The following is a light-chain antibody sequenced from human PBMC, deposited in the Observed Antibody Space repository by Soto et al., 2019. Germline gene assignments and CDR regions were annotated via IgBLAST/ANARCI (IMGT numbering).Light chain of an antibody. CDR3: QQYNTYPWT. CDR2: KTS. CDR1: QTINNW. V-gene: IGKV1-5*03. Sequence: DVQMTQSPSTLSASVGDRVTITCRASQTINNWLAWYQQRPGKAPTFLIYKTSTLETGVPSRFSGSGSGTEVTLTISSLQPEDFAIYYCQQYNTYPWTFGQGTRVES. J-gene: IGKJ1*01.